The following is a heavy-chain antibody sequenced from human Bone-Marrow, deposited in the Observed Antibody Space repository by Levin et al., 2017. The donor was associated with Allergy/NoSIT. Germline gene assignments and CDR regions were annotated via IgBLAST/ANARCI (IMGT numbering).Heavy chain of an antibody. CDR3: ARITHYDDGSRDYDPGYYFDF. J-gene: IGHJ4*02. V-gene: IGHV4-59*01. D-gene: IGHD3-22*01. CDR1: GGSIRNFY. Sequence: TSETLSLTCTVSGGSIRNFYWSWIRQPPGKRLEWIGYIYYSGSTNYNPSLQSRVTISVDTSKNQFSLKLTSVSAADTAVYYCARITHYDDGSRDYDPGYYFDFWGQGALVTVSS. CDR2: IYYSGST.